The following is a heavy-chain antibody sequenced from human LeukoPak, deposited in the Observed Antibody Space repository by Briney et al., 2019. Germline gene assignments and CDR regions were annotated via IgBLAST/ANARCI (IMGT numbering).Heavy chain of an antibody. CDR1: GGSFSGYY. CDR2: INHSGST. J-gene: IGHJ6*03. V-gene: IGHV4-34*01. Sequence: SETLSLTCAVYGGSFSGYYWSWIRQPPGKGLEWIGEINHSGSTNYNPSLKSRVTISVDTSKNQFSLKVSSVTAADTAVYYCARNRQQLVASYYYYYYMDVWGKGTTVTVSS. CDR3: ARNRQQLVASYYYYYYMDV. D-gene: IGHD6-13*01.